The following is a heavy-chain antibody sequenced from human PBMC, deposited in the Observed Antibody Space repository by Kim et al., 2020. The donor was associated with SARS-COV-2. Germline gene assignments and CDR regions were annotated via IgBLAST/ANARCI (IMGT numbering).Heavy chain of an antibody. CDR1: GGSVSSGSYY. CDR2: IYYSGST. J-gene: IGHJ6*02. V-gene: IGHV4-61*01. Sequence: SETLSLTCTVSGGSVSSGSYYWSWIRQPPGKGLEWIGYIYYSGSTNYNPSLKSRVTISVDTSKNQFSLKLSSVTAADTAVYYCARDRYGYDSSAYYYYYGMDVWGQGTTVTVSS. D-gene: IGHD3-22*01. CDR3: ARDRYGYDSSAYYYYYGMDV.